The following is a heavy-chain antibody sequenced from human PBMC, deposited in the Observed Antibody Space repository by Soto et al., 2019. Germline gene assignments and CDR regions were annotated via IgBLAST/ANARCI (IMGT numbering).Heavy chain of an antibody. Sequence: PGGSLRLSCAASGFPFSTTGMSWVRQAPGKGLEWVSTIGGSGETTYYADSVKGRFTISRDNSKNTLYLQMNSLRADDTALYYCAKNSGWFNTWGQGALVTVSS. V-gene: IGHV3-23*01. CDR3: AKNSGWFNT. J-gene: IGHJ5*02. D-gene: IGHD3-10*01. CDR1: GFPFSTTG. CDR2: IGGSGETT.